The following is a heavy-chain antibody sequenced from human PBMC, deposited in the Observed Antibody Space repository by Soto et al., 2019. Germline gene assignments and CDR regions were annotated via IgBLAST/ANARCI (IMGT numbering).Heavy chain of an antibody. D-gene: IGHD1-1*01. CDR1: VDTFRSYA. Sequence: QVQLVQSGPEVKKPGSSVKVSCESSVDTFRSYAMSWVRQATGQGLEWLGGIIPFLRTPNYSQKFQGRVTITADESTRTTYMALRSLRSQDTAIYVCDKSLCHTTACPHPSYDYYAMVVWSAGTKVTV. CDR2: IIPFLRTP. V-gene: IGHV1-69*01. J-gene: IGHJ6*01. CDR3: DKSLCHTTACPHPSYDYYAMVV.